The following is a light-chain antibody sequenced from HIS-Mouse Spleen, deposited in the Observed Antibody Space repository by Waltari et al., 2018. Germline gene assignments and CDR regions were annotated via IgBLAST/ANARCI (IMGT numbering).Light chain of an antibody. CDR3: QQLNSYPPT. CDR1: QGISSY. V-gene: IGKV1-9*01. Sequence: DIQLTQSPSFLSASVGDTFTITCRASQGISSYLAWYQQKPGKAPKLLIYAASTLQSRVPSRFSGSGSGTEFTLTISSLQPEDFATYYCQQLNSYPPTFGQGTKVEIK. J-gene: IGKJ1*01. CDR2: AAS.